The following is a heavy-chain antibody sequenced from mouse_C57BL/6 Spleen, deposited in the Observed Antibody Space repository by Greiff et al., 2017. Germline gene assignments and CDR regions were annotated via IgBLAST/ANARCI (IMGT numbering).Heavy chain of an antibody. J-gene: IGHJ3*01. CDR3: ARFEIGFAY. Sequence: EVQLVESGGGLVQPGGSLSLPCAASGFTFTDYYMSWVRQPPGKALEWLGFIRNKANGFTREYSASVKGRFTISRDNSQSTLYLQMNALRAEDSATYYCARFEIGFAYWDQGTLVTVSA. CDR1: GFTFTDYY. CDR2: IRNKANGFTR. V-gene: IGHV7-3*01.